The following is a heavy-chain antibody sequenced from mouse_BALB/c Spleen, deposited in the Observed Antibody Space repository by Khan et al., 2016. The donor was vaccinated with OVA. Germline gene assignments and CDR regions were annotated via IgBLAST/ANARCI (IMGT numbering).Heavy chain of an antibody. J-gene: IGHJ4*01. CDR3: ARGGYGNSYAMDY. CDR2: IDPYYGGT. D-gene: IGHD1-2*01. CDR1: GYSFTGFN. V-gene: IGHV1-39*01. Sequence: EVQLQESGPELEKPGASVKISCKASGYSFTGFNMNWVKQSNGKSLEWIGNIDPYYGGTPYNQKFKGKATLTVDKSSSTAYMQLKSLTSEDSAVYNWARGGYGNSYAMDYWGQGTSVTDSS.